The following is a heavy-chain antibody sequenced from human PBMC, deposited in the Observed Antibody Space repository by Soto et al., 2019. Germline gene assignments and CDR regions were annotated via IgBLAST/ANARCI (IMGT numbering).Heavy chain of an antibody. J-gene: IGHJ4*02. CDR2: IKSKTDGGTT. Sequence: EVQLVESGGGLVKPGGSLRLSCAASGFTFSNAWMNWVRQAPGKGLEWVGRIKSKTDGGTTDYAAPVKGRFTISRDDSKNTLYLQMNSLKTEDTAVYSCTRRGGGYDLYYFDYWGQGTLVTVSS. CDR1: GFTFSNAW. D-gene: IGHD5-12*01. CDR3: TRRGGGYDLYYFDY. V-gene: IGHV3-15*07.